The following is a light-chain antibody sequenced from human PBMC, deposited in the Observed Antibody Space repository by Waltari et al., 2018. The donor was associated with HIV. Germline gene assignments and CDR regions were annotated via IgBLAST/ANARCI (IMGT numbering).Light chain of an antibody. J-gene: IGLJ2*01. V-gene: IGLV2-14*01. CDR1: ISDVGGYDF. CDR3: SSFTSSSSPVQ. Sequence: QSALTQPASVSGSPGQPITISCTGTISDVGGYDFVSWYQLHPGKAPKLMIYEVSNRPSGVSNRFSGSKSCNTASLTISGLQAEDEADYYCSSFTSSSSPVQFGGGTKLTVL. CDR2: EVS.